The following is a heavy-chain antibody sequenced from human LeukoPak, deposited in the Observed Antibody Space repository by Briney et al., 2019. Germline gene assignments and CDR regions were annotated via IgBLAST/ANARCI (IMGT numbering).Heavy chain of an antibody. V-gene: IGHV3-23*01. CDR3: AKVSYYYDSSGIYYFDY. CDR2: ISGSGGST. J-gene: IGHJ4*02. CDR1: GFTFSSYA. D-gene: IGHD3-22*01. Sequence: GGSLGLSCAASGFTFSSYAMSWVRQAPGKGLEWVSAISGSGGSTYYADSVKGRFTISRDNSKNTLYLQMNSLRAEDTAVYYCAKVSYYYDSSGIYYFDYWGQGTLVTVSS.